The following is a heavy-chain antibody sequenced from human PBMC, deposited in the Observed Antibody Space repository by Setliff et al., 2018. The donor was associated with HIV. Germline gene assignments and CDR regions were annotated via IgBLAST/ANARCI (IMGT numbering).Heavy chain of an antibody. D-gene: IGHD6-13*01. CDR2: IYYSGST. V-gene: IGHV4-59*08. Sequence: SETLSLTCTVSGGSISSYYWSWIRQPPGKGLEWIGYIYYSGSTNYNPSLKSRVTISVDTSKNQFSLKLSSVTAADTAVYYCARLCIAAAGTRSIPWYFGLWGRGTLVTVSS. J-gene: IGHJ2*01. CDR3: ARLCIAAAGTRSIPWYFGL. CDR1: GGSISSYY.